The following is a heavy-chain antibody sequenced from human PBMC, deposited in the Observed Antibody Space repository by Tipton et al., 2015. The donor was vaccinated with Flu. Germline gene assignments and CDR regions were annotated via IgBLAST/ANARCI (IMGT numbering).Heavy chain of an antibody. CDR3: ARAIAAAEGY. CDR1: GFTFTNYG. D-gene: IGHD6-13*01. V-gene: IGHV3-7*01. J-gene: IGHJ4*02. CDR2: INQDGSEK. Sequence: GSLRLSCAASGFTFTNYGMHWVRQAPGKGLEWVANINQDGSEKYYVDSVKGRFTISRDNAKSSVYLQMNSLRAEDTAVYYCARAIAAAEGYWGQGTLVTVSS.